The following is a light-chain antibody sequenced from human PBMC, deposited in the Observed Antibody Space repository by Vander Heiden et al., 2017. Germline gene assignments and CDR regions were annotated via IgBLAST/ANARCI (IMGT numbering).Light chain of an antibody. J-gene: IGLJ1*01. CDR3: QVWDISSDHYV. V-gene: IGLV3-21*02. CDR1: NIGTKS. CDR2: VES. Sequence: SYVLTQPPSVSVAPGQTATITCWGTNIGTKSVHWYQQKPGQAPVLFVYVESDRPSGITERFSGSNSGNTATLTNSRVEVGDEADYYCQVWDISSDHYVFGTGTKVTVL.